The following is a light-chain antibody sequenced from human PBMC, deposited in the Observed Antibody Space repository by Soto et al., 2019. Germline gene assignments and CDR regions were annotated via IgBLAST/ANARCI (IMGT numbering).Light chain of an antibody. J-gene: IGKJ5*01. CDR2: DAS. Sequence: EIVLTQSPATLPLSPGERAILSCRASQSVSSYLAWYQQKPGQAPRLLIYDASNRPAGIPARFSGSGSGTDFTLTISSLGPEDFAVYYCQQRSYWPPFTFGQGTRLEMK. CDR1: QSVSSY. V-gene: IGKV3-11*01. CDR3: QQRSYWPPFT.